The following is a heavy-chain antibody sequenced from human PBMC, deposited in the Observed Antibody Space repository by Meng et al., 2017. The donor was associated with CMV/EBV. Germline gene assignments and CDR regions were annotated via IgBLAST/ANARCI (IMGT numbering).Heavy chain of an antibody. CDR1: EFTFSSYT. CDR2: ISSSSSTI. D-gene: IGHD3-3*01. CDR3: ERDVGTHEYDFCSGSWQSYGMDV. J-gene: IGHJ6*02. V-gene: IGHV3-48*04. Sequence: GESLKISCAASEFTFSSYTMNWVRQAPGKGLEWVSYISSSSSTIYYADSVKGRFTISRDNAKNSLYLQMNSLRAEDTAVYYCERDVGTHEYDFCSGSWQSYGMDVWGQGTTVTVSS.